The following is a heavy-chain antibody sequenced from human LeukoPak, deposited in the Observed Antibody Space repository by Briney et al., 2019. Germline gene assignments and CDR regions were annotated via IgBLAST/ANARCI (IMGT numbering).Heavy chain of an antibody. Sequence: ASVKVSCKASGYTFTGYYMHWVRQAPGQGLEWMGWINPNSGGTNYAQKFQGRVTMTRNTSISTAYMELSSLRSEDTAVYYCARVREGWLQLRVSLDYWGQGTLVTVSS. CDR1: GYTFTGYY. J-gene: IGHJ4*02. V-gene: IGHV1-2*02. CDR3: ARVREGWLQLRVSLDY. D-gene: IGHD5-24*01. CDR2: INPNSGGT.